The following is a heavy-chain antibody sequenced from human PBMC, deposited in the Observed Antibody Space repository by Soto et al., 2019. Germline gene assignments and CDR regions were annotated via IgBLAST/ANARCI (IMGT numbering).Heavy chain of an antibody. V-gene: IGHV3-23*01. J-gene: IGHJ4*02. CDR1: GFTFSSYA. Sequence: GGSLRLSCAASGFTFSSYAMSWVRQAPGKGLEWVSAISGSGGSTYYADYVKGRFTISRDNSKNTLYLQMNSLRAEDTAVYYCAKEGARYYDFWSGYYELDYWGQGTLVTVSS. D-gene: IGHD3-3*01. CDR2: ISGSGGST. CDR3: AKEGARYYDFWSGYYELDY.